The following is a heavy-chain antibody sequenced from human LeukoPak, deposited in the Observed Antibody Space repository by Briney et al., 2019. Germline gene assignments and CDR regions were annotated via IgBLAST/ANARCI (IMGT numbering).Heavy chain of an antibody. D-gene: IGHD6-19*01. Sequence: PGGSLRLSCAASGFIFSSYAMDWVRQAPGKGLEWVSGISGSGGRTHYADSVKGRFTILRDNSKNTLHLQMNSLRAEDTAVYYCAKEDGPQTWLVEGSFDYWSQGTLVTVSS. CDR3: AKEDGPQTWLVEGSFDY. V-gene: IGHV3-23*01. CDR2: ISGSGGRT. J-gene: IGHJ4*02. CDR1: GFIFSSYA.